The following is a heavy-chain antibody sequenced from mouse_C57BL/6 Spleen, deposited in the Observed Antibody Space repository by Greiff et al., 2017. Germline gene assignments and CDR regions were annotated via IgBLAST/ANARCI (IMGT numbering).Heavy chain of an antibody. V-gene: IGHV1-18*01. D-gene: IGHD2-1*01. Sequence: VQLQQSGPELVKPGASVKIPCKASGYTFTDYNMDWVKQSHGKSLEWIGDINPNNGGTIYNQKCKGKATLTVDKSSSTAYMELRSLTSDDTAVYYCARSTLAPFAYWGQGTLVTVSA. J-gene: IGHJ3*01. CDR2: INPNNGGT. CDR3: ARSTLAPFAY. CDR1: GYTFTDYN.